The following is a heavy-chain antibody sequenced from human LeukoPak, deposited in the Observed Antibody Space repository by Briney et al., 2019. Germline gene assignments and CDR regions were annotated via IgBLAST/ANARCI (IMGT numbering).Heavy chain of an antibody. CDR1: GDSFISHT. CDR3: AREYDSRARFDS. Sequence: GGSLRLSCAGSGDSFISHTMIWVRQDPGKGLEWISYIGYSGSPIYYADSVKGRFGISRDDAKTSLYLHMNSLRAEDTAFYYCAREYDSRARFDSWGQGILVTVSS. J-gene: IGHJ4*02. V-gene: IGHV3-48*01. D-gene: IGHD4-11*01. CDR2: IGYSGSPI.